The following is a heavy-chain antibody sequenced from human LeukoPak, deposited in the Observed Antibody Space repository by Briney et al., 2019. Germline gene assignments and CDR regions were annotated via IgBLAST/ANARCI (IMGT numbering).Heavy chain of an antibody. CDR3: ASSDYYDAFDI. Sequence: SETLSLTCTVSGGSISSYYWSWIRQPPGKGLEWIGYIYYSGSTNYNPSLKSRVTISVDTSKNQFSLKLSSVTAADTAVYYCASSDYYDAFDIWGQGAMVTVSS. CDR2: IYYSGST. D-gene: IGHD3-10*01. V-gene: IGHV4-59*08. J-gene: IGHJ3*02. CDR1: GGSISSYY.